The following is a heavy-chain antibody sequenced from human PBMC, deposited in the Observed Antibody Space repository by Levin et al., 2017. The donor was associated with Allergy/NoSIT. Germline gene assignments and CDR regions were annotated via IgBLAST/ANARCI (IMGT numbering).Heavy chain of an antibody. CDR3: AREKPGTYYYGMDV. Sequence: GGSLRLSCAASGFTFSSYGMHWVRQAPGKGLEWVAVIWYDGSNKYYADSVKGRFTISRDNSKNTLYLQMNSLRAEDTAVYYCAREKPGTYYYGMDVWGQGTTVTVSS. V-gene: IGHV3-33*01. J-gene: IGHJ6*02. D-gene: IGHD6-13*01. CDR1: GFTFSSYG. CDR2: IWYDGSNK.